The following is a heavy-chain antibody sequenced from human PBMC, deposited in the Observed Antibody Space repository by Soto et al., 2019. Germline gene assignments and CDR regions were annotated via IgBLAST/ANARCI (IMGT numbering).Heavy chain of an antibody. CDR2: ISYDGSNQ. CDR1: GFTFNIYG. CDR3: AKDQASGQGSFDS. V-gene: IGHV3-30*18. Sequence: PGVSLRLSGAASGFTFNIYGMHWLRQAPDKGLEWVALISYDGSNQYYADSVKGRFTISRDNSKNTLFLQMNSLRADDTAVYYCAKDQASGQGSFDSWGQGTLVTVSS. J-gene: IGHJ4*02.